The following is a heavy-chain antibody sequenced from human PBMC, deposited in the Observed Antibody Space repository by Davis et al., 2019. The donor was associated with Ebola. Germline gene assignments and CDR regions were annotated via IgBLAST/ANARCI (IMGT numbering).Heavy chain of an antibody. CDR1: GFTFSSYW. J-gene: IGHJ4*02. V-gene: IGHV4-34*01. CDR2: INHSGST. Sequence: ESLKISCAASGFTFSSYWMSWVRQPPGKGLEWIGEINHSGSTNYNPSLKSRVTISVDTSKNQFSLKLSSVTAADTAVYYCARGRGAVAGRFRYYFDYWGQGTLVTVSS. CDR3: ARGRGAVAGRFRYYFDY. D-gene: IGHD6-19*01.